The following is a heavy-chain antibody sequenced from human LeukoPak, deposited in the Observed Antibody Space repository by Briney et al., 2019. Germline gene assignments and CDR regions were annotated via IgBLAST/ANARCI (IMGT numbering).Heavy chain of an antibody. J-gene: IGHJ5*02. D-gene: IGHD2-21*02. Sequence: PSETLSLTCTVSGGSISSYYWSWIRQPAGKGLEWIGRIYISGSTNYNPSLKSRVTMSVDTSKNQFSLKLSSVTAADTAVYYCARDADKCGGDCYENWFDPWGQGTLVTVSS. V-gene: IGHV4-4*07. CDR2: IYISGST. CDR1: GGSISSYY. CDR3: ARDADKCGGDCYENWFDP.